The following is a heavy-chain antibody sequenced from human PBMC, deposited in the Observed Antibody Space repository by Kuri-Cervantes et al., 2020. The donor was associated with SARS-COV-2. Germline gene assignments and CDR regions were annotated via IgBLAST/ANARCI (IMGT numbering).Heavy chain of an antibody. D-gene: IGHD5-18*01. CDR2: ISSSSYI. J-gene: IGHJ4*02. CDR3: ARDYSYGPSGYYFDY. Sequence: GESLKISCAASTITFSECRMSRVRQAPGKGLEWVSSISSSSYIYYADSVKGRFTISRDNAKNSLYLQMNSLRAEDTAVYYCARDYSYGPSGYYFDYWGQGTLVTVSS. CDR1: TITFSECR. V-gene: IGHV3-21*01.